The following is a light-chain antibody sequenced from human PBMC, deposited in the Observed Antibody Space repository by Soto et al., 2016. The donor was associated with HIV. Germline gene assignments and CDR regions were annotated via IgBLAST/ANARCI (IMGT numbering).Light chain of an antibody. J-gene: IGKJ3*01. CDR3: LQHNNYPFT. Sequence: DIQMTQSPSAMSASVGDRVTITCRASQDISNYLAWFQQKPGKVPERLIYAASSLQSGVPPRFSGSGSGTEFTLTISSLQPEDFATYYCLQHNNYPFTFGPGTKWISN. V-gene: IGKV1-17*03. CDR1: QDISNY. CDR2: AAS.